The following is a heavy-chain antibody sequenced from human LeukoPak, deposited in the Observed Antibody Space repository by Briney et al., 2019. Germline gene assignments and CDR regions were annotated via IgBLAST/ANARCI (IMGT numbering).Heavy chain of an antibody. CDR2: ISAYNGNT. CDR3: ARVVGGIVVVPAAIRGIFDY. V-gene: IGHV1-18*01. D-gene: IGHD2-2*02. CDR1: GGTFGTYA. J-gene: IGHJ4*02. Sequence: GASVKVSCKASGGTFGTYAVNWVRQAPGQGLEWMGWISAYNGNTNYAQKLQGRVTMTTDTSTSTAYMELRSLRSDDTAVYYCARVVGGIVVVPAAIRGIFDYWGQGTLVTVSS.